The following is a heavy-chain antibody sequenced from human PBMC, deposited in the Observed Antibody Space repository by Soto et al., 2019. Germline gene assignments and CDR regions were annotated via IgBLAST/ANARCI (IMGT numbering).Heavy chain of an antibody. CDR1: GFTFSSYA. V-gene: IGHV3-48*03. CDR2: IGPYGNSI. Sequence: PGGSLRLSCAASGFTFSSYAMSWVRQAPGKGLEWVSYIGPYGNSIYYADSVKGRFTISRDDATNSLHLHMNSLRTDDTAVYYCARDDHTYGVYWGQGTPVTVSS. CDR3: ARDDHTYGVY. D-gene: IGHD2-21*01. J-gene: IGHJ4*02.